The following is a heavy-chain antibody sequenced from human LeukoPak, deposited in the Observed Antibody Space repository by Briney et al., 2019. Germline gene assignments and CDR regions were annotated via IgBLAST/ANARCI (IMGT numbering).Heavy chain of an antibody. Sequence: GGSLRLSCAASGFTFSSYAMSWVRQAPGKGLEWVSAISGSGGSTYYADSVKGRFTISRDNAKNSLYLQMNSLRAEDTALYYCARAQDIVVVPAAGVYYYYYMDVWGKGTTVTVSS. J-gene: IGHJ6*03. CDR3: ARAQDIVVVPAAGVYYYYYMDV. V-gene: IGHV3-23*01. D-gene: IGHD2-2*01. CDR1: GFTFSSYA. CDR2: ISGSGGST.